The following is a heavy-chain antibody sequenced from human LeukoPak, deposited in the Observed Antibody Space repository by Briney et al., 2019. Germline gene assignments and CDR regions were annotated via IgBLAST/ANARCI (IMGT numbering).Heavy chain of an antibody. CDR1: GGSFSGYY. J-gene: IGHJ6*03. Sequence: PSETLSLTCAVYGGSFSGYYWSWIRQPPGKGLEWIGEINHSGSTNYNPSLKSRVTISVDTSKNQFSLKLSSVTAADTAVYYCAGCYYDSSGYYPGVRYYYYMDVWGKGTTVTVSS. CDR3: AGCYYDSSGYYPGVRYYYYMDV. CDR2: INHSGST. D-gene: IGHD3-22*01. V-gene: IGHV4-34*01.